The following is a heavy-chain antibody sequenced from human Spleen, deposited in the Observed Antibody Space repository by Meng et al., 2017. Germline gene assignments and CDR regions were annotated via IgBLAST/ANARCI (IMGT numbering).Heavy chain of an antibody. J-gene: IGHJ6*02. CDR2: FYPGDSDT. D-gene: IGHD4-17*01. V-gene: IGHV5-51*01. CDR3: ARAGTGTTHYGMDV. CDR1: GYSFSSYW. Sequence: GESPKIPRKGSGYSFSSYWIAWVRQMPGKGLDWMGIFYPGDSDTRYSPSFQGQVTMSADTSISTAYLQWSSLGPSDTAIYYCARAGTGTTHYGMDVWGQGTTVTVSS.